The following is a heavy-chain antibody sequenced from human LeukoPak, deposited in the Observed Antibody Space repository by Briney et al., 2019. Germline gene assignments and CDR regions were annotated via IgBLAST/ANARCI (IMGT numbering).Heavy chain of an antibody. Sequence: SGGSLRLSCAASGFTFSSYWMSWVRQAPGKGLEWVSYIRSSSSDIYYADSVKGRFTISRDNAKNSLYLQMNSLRAEDTAVYYCARGGTYSSGWYFDYWGQGTLVTVSS. V-gene: IGHV3-21*01. D-gene: IGHD6-19*01. CDR3: ARGGTYSSGWYFDY. J-gene: IGHJ4*02. CDR2: IRSSSSDI. CDR1: GFTFSSYW.